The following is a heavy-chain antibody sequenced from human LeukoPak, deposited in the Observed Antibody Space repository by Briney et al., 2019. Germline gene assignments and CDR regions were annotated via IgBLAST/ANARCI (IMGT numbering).Heavy chain of an antibody. V-gene: IGHV3-7*03. J-gene: IGHJ6*02. D-gene: IGHD3-3*01. CDR3: ARVNFWSGYTYYYGMDV. CDR2: IKQDGSEK. CDR1: GFTFSSYW. Sequence: SGGSLRLSCAASGFTFSSYWMSWVRQAPGKGLEWVANIKQDGSEKYYVDSVKGRFTISRDNAKNSLYLQMNSLRAEDTAVYYCARVNFWSGYTYYYGMDVWGQGTTVTVSS.